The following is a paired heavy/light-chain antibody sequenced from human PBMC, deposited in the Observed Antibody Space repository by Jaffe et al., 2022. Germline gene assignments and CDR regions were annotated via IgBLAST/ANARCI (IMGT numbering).Light chain of an antibody. CDR3: QVWDSSSDHPEVV. Sequence: SYVLTQPPSVSVAPGQTARITCGGNNIGSKSVHWYQQKPGQAPVLVVYDDSDRPSGIPERFSGSNSGNTATLTISRVEAGDEADYYCQVWDSSSDHPEVVFGGGTKLTVL. J-gene: IGLJ2*01. CDR1: NIGSKS. CDR2: DDS. V-gene: IGLV3-21*02.
Heavy chain of an antibody. CDR1: GFTFSSYW. J-gene: IGHJ3*02. CDR3: ATHSSGWYGPSDAFDI. CDR2: INSDGSST. D-gene: IGHD6-19*01. V-gene: IGHV3-74*01. Sequence: EVQLVESGGGLVQPGGSLRLSCAASGFTFSSYWMHWVRQAPGKGLVWVSRINSDGSSTSYADSVKGRFTISRDNAKNTLYLQMNSLRAEDTAVYYCATHSSGWYGPSDAFDIWGQGTMVTVSS.